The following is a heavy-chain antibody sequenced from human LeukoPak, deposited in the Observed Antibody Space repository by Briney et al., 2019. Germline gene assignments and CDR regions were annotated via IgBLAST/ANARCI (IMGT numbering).Heavy chain of an antibody. V-gene: IGHV1-3*01. J-gene: IGHJ4*02. CDR2: INAGNGNT. Sequence: AASVKVSCKASGYTFTSYAMHWVRQAPGQRLEWMGWINAGNGNTKYSQKFQGRVTITRDTSASTAYMELSSLRSDDTAVYYCARDFYYYDSSGYYLSFDYWGQGTLVTVSS. D-gene: IGHD3-22*01. CDR3: ARDFYYYDSSGYYLSFDY. CDR1: GYTFTSYA.